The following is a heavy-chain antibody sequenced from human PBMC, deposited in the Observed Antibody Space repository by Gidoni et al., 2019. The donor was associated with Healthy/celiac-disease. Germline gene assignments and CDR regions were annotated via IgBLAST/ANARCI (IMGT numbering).Heavy chain of an antibody. V-gene: IGHV3-23*01. Sequence: EVQLLESGGGLVQPGGSLRLSCAASGFTFSSYAMGWVRQAPGKGLEWVSAISGSGCSTYYADSVKGRFTISRDNSKNTLYLQMNSLRAEDTAVYYCAKDGGGFNGTSHTHYFDYWGQGTLVTVSS. J-gene: IGHJ4*02. CDR3: AKDGGGFNGTSHTHYFDY. CDR1: GFTFSSYA. D-gene: IGHD2-2*01. CDR2: ISGSGCST.